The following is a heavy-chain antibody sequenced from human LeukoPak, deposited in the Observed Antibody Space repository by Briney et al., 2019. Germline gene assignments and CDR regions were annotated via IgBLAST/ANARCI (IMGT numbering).Heavy chain of an antibody. CDR1: GFTFSSYG. J-gene: IGHJ3*02. D-gene: IGHD2-15*01. Sequence: PGGSLRLSCAASGFTFSSYGMHWVRQAPGKGLEWVAVISYDGSNKYYADSVKGRFTISRDNSKNTLYLQMNSLRAEDTAVYYCAKDQGVGVVAATDDDFGDAFDIWGQGTMVTVSS. CDR2: ISYDGSNK. CDR3: AKDQGVGVVAATDDDFGDAFDI. V-gene: IGHV3-30*18.